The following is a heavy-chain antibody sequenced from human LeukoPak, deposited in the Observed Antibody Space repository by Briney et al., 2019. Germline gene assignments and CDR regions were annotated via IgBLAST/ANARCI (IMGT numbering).Heavy chain of an antibody. V-gene: IGHV4-59*01. CDR2: IYYSGST. J-gene: IGHJ4*02. Sequence: SETLSLTCTVSGGSISSYYWSWIRQPPGKGLEWIGYIYYSGSTNYKPSLKSRVTISVDTSKNQFSLKLSSVTAADTAVYYCARHYILGPYYYGSGSYYKPYYFDYWGQGTLVTVSS. D-gene: IGHD3-10*01. CDR3: ARHYILGPYYYGSGSYYKPYYFDY. CDR1: GGSISSYY.